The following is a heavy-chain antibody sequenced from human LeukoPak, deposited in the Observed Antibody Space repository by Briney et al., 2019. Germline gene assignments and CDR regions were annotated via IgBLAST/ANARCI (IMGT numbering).Heavy chain of an antibody. D-gene: IGHD6-13*01. CDR3: ASLLQQLVRGYYYYYMDV. Sequence: ASVKVSCKASGYTFTSYDINWVRQATGQGLEWMGWMNPNSGNTGYAQKFQGRVTMTTDTSTSTAYMELRSLRSDDTAVYYCASLLQQLVRGYYYYYMDVWGKGTTVTISS. V-gene: IGHV1-8*01. J-gene: IGHJ6*03. CDR2: MNPNSGNT. CDR1: GYTFTSYD.